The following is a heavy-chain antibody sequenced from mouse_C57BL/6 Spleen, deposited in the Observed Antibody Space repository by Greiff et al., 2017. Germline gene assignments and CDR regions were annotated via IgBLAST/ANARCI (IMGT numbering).Heavy chain of an antibody. V-gene: IGHV1-15*01. D-gene: IGHD1-1*01. J-gene: IGHJ2*01. CDR3: TRGGLRQEVFDY. CDR1: GYTFTDYE. Sequence: VQLQQSGAELVRPGASVTLSCKASGYTFTDYEMHWVKQTPVHGLEWIGAIDPETGGTAHNQKFKGKAILTADKSSSTAYMELRSLTSEDSAVYYCTRGGLRQEVFDYWGQGTTLTVSS. CDR2: IDPETGGT.